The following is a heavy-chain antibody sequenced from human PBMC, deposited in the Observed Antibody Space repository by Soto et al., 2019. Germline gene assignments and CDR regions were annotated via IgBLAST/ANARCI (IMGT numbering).Heavy chain of an antibody. CDR3: ARSTNMIVVVIGAFDI. CDR1: GYTFTGYY. V-gene: IGHV1-2*04. J-gene: IGHJ3*02. Sequence: RASVKVSCKASGYTFTGYYMHWVRQAPGQGLEWMGWINPNSGGTNYAQKFQGWVTMTRDTSISTAYMELSRLRSDDTAVYYCARSTNMIVVVIGAFDIWGQGTMVT. D-gene: IGHD3-22*01. CDR2: INPNSGGT.